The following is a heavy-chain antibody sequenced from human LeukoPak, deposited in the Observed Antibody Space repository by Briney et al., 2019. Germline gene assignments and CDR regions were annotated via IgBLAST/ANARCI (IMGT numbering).Heavy chain of an antibody. CDR3: ARNSGWYGVS. Sequence: GGSLRLSCTASGFTLSSYEMSLVRQAPGKGLEWVSSIDYSCGSTHYADSVMRRFNTSRDNSKTTLYLQLNSLSADDTAVYYCARNSGWYGVSWGQGTLVTVSS. D-gene: IGHD6-19*01. J-gene: IGHJ4*02. CDR1: GFTLSSYE. CDR2: IDYSCGST. V-gene: IGHV3-23*01.